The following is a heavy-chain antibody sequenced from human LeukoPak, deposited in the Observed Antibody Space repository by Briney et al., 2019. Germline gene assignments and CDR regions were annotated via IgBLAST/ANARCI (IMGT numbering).Heavy chain of an antibody. CDR3: ARYCSSTSCPVGAFDI. D-gene: IGHD2-2*01. CDR1: GFTFSSYG. CDR2: IRYDGSNK. V-gene: IGHV3-30*02. J-gene: IGHJ3*02. Sequence: GGSLRLSCAASGFTFSSYGMHWVRQAPGKGLEWVAFIRYDGSNKYYADSVKGRFTISRDNSKNTLYLQMNSLRSEDTAVYYCARYCSSTSCPVGAFDIWGQGTMVTVSS.